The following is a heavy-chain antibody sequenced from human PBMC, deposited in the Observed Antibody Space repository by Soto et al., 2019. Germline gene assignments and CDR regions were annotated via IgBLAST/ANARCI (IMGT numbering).Heavy chain of an antibody. V-gene: IGHV1-2*02. CDR2: INPETGGT. CDR3: ARERYQVISDDMDV. D-gene: IGHD2-2*01. Sequence: GASVKVSCKASGYTFTGYYVHWVREAPGQGLEWMGWINPETGGTSYAQKFQGRVTLSRDTSINTAYLELSRLRFDDAAVYFCARERYQVISDDMDVWGQGTTVTVSS. CDR1: GYTFTGYY. J-gene: IGHJ6*02.